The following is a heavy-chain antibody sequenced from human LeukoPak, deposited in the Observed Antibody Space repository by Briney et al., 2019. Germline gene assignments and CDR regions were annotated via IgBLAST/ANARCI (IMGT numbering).Heavy chain of an antibody. CDR3: AKELGDLGFDY. CDR1: GFTFSSYG. D-gene: IGHD3-10*01. Sequence: GGSLRLSCAASGFTFSSYGMHWVRQAPGKGLEWVAVISYDGSNKYYADSVKGRFTISRDNSKNTLYLQMNSLRAEDTAVYYCAKELGDLGFDYWGQGTLVTVSS. V-gene: IGHV3-30*18. J-gene: IGHJ4*02. CDR2: ISYDGSNK.